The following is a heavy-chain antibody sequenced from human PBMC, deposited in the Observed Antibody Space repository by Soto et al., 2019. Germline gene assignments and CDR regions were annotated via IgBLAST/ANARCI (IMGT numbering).Heavy chain of an antibody. Sequence: GSLRLSCAASGFTLSIHWMHWVRQAPGKGLEWVAVISYDGSNKYYADSVKGRFTISRDNSKNTLYLQMNSLRAEDTAVYYCAKDGPYYYDSSGYYYLDYWGQGTLVTVSS. CDR3: AKDGPYYYDSSGYYYLDY. CDR2: ISYDGSNK. J-gene: IGHJ4*02. V-gene: IGHV3-30*18. CDR1: GFTLSIHW. D-gene: IGHD3-22*01.